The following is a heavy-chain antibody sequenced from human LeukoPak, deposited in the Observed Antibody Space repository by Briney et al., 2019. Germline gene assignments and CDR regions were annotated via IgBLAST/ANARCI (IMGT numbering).Heavy chain of an antibody. J-gene: IGHJ6*03. CDR1: GYTFTSYG. CDR2: ISAYNGNT. D-gene: IGHD3-10*01. CDR3: ARSPGDPYYYYYMDV. Sequence: GASVKVSCKASGYTFTSYGISWVRQAPGQGLEWMGWISAYNGNTNYAQKLQGRVTMTTDTSTSTAYMELRSLRSDGTAVYYCARSPGDPYYYYYMDVWGKGTTVTVSS. V-gene: IGHV1-18*01.